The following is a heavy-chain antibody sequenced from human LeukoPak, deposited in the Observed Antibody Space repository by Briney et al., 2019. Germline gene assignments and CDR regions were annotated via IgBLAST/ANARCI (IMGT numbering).Heavy chain of an antibody. Sequence: PSETLSLTCTVSGYSISSGGYYWSWIRQHPGKGLEWIGYIYTSGNTYYNPSLKSRVDILLDTSKNQFSLKLSSVTAADTAVYYCARPRFGDCAGFECWGQGTLVTVSS. D-gene: IGHD2-21*02. CDR3: ARPRFGDCAGFEC. J-gene: IGHJ4*02. V-gene: IGHV4-31*03. CDR1: GYSISSGGYY. CDR2: IYTSGNT.